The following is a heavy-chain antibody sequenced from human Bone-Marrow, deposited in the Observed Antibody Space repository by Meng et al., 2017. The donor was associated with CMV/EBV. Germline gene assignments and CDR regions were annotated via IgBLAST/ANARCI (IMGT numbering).Heavy chain of an antibody. CDR2: ISYDGNKK. Sequence: GGSLRLSCAASGFTFSSYDMRWVRQAPGKGLEWVAFISYDGNKKYYADSVKGQFTISRDNSRNMLNLHMNSLRAADAAVYYSAKDVSSRLYQFHGMDVWGQGTTVTVSS. D-gene: IGHD3-3*01. J-gene: IGHJ6*01. V-gene: IGHV3-30*02. CDR1: GFTFSSYD. CDR3: AKDVSSRLYQFHGMDV.